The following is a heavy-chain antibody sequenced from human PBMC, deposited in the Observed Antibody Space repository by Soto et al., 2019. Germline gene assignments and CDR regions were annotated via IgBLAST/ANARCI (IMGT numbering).Heavy chain of an antibody. CDR3: ANQRDSITDFTN. V-gene: IGHV4-39*01. CDR2: RSHSGSV. CDR1: GGSVSNSQYF. D-gene: IGHD1-20*01. J-gene: IGHJ4*02. Sequence: LQLQESGPGLVKPSETLSLTCTVSGGSVSNSQYFWFWLRQPPGRGLEWIGTRSHSGSVRYNPSRKAPFTISVDTSKTRFIFRLPSVTATDTAVFYCANQRDSITDFTNWAKGTRVTVSS.